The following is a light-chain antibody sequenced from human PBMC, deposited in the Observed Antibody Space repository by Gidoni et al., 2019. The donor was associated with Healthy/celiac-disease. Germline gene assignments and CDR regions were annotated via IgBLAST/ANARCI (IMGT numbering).Light chain of an antibody. J-gene: IGLJ2*01. V-gene: IGLV3-1*01. CDR1: KLGDNY. CDR2: QDS. CDR3: QAWDSSTVV. Sequence: SYELTQPPSVSASPGQTASITCPGDKLGDNYACWYQQKPGPSPVLVIYQDSKRPSGIPERFSGSNSGNTATLSISGTQAMDEADYYCQAWDSSTVVFGGGTKLTVL.